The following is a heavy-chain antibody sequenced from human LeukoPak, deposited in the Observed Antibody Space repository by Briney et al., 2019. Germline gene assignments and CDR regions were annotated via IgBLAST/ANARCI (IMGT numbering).Heavy chain of an antibody. J-gene: IGHJ4*02. CDR1: GFTVSGNY. V-gene: IGHV3-21*01. CDR2: ISSSSSYI. CDR3: ARDHHSSSSQLDY. D-gene: IGHD6-6*01. Sequence: GGSLRLSCAASGFTVSGNYMSWVRQAPGKGLEWVSSISSSSSYIYYADSVKGRFTISRDNAKNSLYLQMNSLRAEDTAVYYCARDHHSSSSQLDYWGQGTLVTVSS.